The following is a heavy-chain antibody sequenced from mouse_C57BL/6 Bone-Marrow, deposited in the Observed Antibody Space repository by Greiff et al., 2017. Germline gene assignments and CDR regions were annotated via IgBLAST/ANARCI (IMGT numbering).Heavy chain of an antibody. V-gene: IGHV8-8*01. D-gene: IGHD1-1*01. CDR2: IWWDDDK. J-gene: IGHJ1*03. Sequence: QVTLKVSGPGILQPSQTLSLTCSFSGFSLSTFGMGVGWIRQPSGKGLEWLAHIWWDDDKYYNPALKSRLTISKVTSKNQVFLKIANVDTADTATYYCARMDYGSSYWYFDVWGTGTTVTVSS. CDR3: ARMDYGSSYWYFDV. CDR1: GFSLSTFGMG.